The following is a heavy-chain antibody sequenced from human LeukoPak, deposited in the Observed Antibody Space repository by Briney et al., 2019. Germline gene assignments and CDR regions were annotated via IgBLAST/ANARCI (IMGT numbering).Heavy chain of an antibody. Sequence: PGGSLRLSCAASGFTFSSYAMSWVRQAPGKGLEWVSAISGSGGSTYYADSVKGRFTISRDNSKNTLYLQMNSLRAEETAVYYCAKGGAGLDYDFWSGYSYAFDIWGQGTMVTVSS. D-gene: IGHD3-3*01. V-gene: IGHV3-23*01. CDR1: GFTFSSYA. CDR2: ISGSGGST. CDR3: AKGGAGLDYDFWSGYSYAFDI. J-gene: IGHJ3*02.